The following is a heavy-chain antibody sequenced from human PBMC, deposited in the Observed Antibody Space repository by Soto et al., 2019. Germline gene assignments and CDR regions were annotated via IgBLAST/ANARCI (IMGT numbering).Heavy chain of an antibody. CDR3: AKDEAIRYYYGMDV. Sequence: GGSLRLSCAASGFTFNSYGMHWVRQAPGKGLEWAAVVSNDGSDKYYADFVEGRFTISRDNSKNTLFLQMNGLRAEDTGVYYCAKDEAIRYYYGMDVWGQGTTVTVSS. V-gene: IGHV3-30*18. CDR2: VSNDGSDK. D-gene: IGHD3-9*01. CDR1: GFTFNSYG. J-gene: IGHJ6*02.